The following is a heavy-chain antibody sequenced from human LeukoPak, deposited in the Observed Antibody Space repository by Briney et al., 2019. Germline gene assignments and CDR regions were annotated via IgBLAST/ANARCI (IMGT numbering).Heavy chain of an antibody. D-gene: IGHD6-19*01. Sequence: GASVKVSCKASGYTFTSYDINWVRQATGQGLEWMGWMNPNSGNTGYAQKFQGRVTMTRDTSISTAYMELSSLGSEDTAVYYCARGSGWYEGYDYWGQGTLVTVSS. CDR3: ARGSGWYEGYDY. V-gene: IGHV1-8*01. J-gene: IGHJ4*02. CDR1: GYTFTSYD. CDR2: MNPNSGNT.